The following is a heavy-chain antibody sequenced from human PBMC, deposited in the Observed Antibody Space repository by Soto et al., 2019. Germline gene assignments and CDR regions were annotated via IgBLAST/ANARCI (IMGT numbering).Heavy chain of an antibody. CDR2: ISETGRGT. CDR1: GFTFRKYG. CDR3: VKDRATIYGVIWKYGLDV. D-gene: IGHD3-3*01. Sequence: EAQLSESGGGLVQPGGSLRLSCAASGFTFRKYGMAWVRQAPGKGLEWVSGISETGRGTNYADSVRDRFTISRDNSKNTLDLLMKSLRAEDTAVYYCVKDRATIYGVIWKYGLDVWGQGTTVSVSS. J-gene: IGHJ6*02. V-gene: IGHV3-23*01.